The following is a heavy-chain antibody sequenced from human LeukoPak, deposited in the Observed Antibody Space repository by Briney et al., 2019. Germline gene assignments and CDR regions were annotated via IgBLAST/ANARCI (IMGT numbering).Heavy chain of an antibody. D-gene: IGHD3-3*01. Sequence: ASVKVSCKAAGYTFTNYGVTWVRQAPGQGLEWVGWISAHNGNTNYVQKLQDRVTMTTDTSTTTAYLELRNLRSDDTAVYYCARDSASTSFPPAYEYWGQGTVVAVSS. V-gene: IGHV1-18*04. CDR2: ISAHNGNT. CDR3: ARDSASTSFPPAYEY. J-gene: IGHJ4*02. CDR1: GYTFTNYG.